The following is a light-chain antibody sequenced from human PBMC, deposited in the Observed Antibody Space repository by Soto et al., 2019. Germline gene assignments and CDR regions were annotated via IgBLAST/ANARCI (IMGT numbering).Light chain of an antibody. V-gene: IGLV2-23*02. CDR2: EVS. CDR1: SSDVGSYDL. CDR3: CSYATTPL. Sequence: QSALTQPASVSGSPGQSITISCTGTSSDVGSYDLVSWYQQHPGNAPKLMIYEVSKRPSGVSDRFSGSKSGNTASLTISGPQADEEDDYYCCSYATTPLFGEGTKLTVL. J-gene: IGLJ2*01.